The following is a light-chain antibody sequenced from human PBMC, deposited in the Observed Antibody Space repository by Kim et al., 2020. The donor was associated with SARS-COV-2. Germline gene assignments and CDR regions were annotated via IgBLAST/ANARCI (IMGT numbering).Light chain of an antibody. CDR2: NNN. CDR1: ISNIGTNT. CDR3: AAWDDSRTVL. Sequence: QSVLTQPPSASGTPGQWVTISCSGSISNIGTNTENCYQQLPGTAPKLLIYNNNQRPSGVPGRFSGSKSATSASLAISGRQSDDDADYYCAAWDDSRTVLFGGGTQLTVL. V-gene: IGLV1-44*01. J-gene: IGLJ2*01.